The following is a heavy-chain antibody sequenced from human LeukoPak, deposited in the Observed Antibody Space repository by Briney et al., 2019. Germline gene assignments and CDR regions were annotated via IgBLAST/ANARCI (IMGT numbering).Heavy chain of an antibody. V-gene: IGHV3-53*01. Sequence: GGSLRLSCAASALSVTINYMSWVRQAPGKGLEWVSLIYSGGSTNYVDSVKGRFTISRDNSKNTLYLQMNNLRAEDTAVYYCARVGGGAYSLAFDIWGQGTLVTVSS. CDR3: ARVGGGAYSLAFDI. J-gene: IGHJ3*02. D-gene: IGHD3-16*01. CDR1: ALSVTINY. CDR2: IYSGGST.